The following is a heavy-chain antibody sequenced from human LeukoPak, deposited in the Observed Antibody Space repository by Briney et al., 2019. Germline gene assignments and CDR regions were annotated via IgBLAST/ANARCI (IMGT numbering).Heavy chain of an antibody. V-gene: IGHV4-30-4*01. CDR1: GGSISSGDYY. CDR3: ARRPTYYDFWSGYYDP. CDR2: IYYSGST. D-gene: IGHD3-3*01. J-gene: IGHJ5*02. Sequence: SETLSLTCTVSGGSISSGDYYWSWIRQPPGKSLEWIGYIYYSGSTYYNPSLKSRVTISVDTSKNQFSLKLSSVTAADTAVYYCARRPTYYDFWSGYYDPWGQGTLVTVSS.